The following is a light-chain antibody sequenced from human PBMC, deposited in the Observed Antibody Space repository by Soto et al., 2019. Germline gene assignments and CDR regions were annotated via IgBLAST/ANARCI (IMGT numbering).Light chain of an antibody. Sequence: DIQMTQSPSTLSASVGDRVTITCRASQSISSWLAWYQQKPGKAPKVLIYDASSLESGVPSRFSGSGSGTEVTLTISSLQPDDFAAYYCQQYHTYSTFGQGTKVEIK. CDR1: QSISSW. CDR2: DAS. J-gene: IGKJ1*01. V-gene: IGKV1-5*01. CDR3: QQYHTYST.